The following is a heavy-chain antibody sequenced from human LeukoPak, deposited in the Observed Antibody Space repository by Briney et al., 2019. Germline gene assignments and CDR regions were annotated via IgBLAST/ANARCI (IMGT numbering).Heavy chain of an antibody. V-gene: IGHV4-38-2*02. CDR3: ARYTAMVAFHAHGFDI. CDR1: GYSISSGYY. D-gene: IGHD5-18*01. CDR2: IHHSGST. Sequence: SETLSLTCSVSGYSISSGYYWGWIRQPPGKGLEWIGSIHHSGSTYYNPSLKSRVTISVDTSKNQFSLKLRSVTAADTAVYYCARYTAMVAFHAHGFDIWGKGTMVTVS. J-gene: IGHJ3*02.